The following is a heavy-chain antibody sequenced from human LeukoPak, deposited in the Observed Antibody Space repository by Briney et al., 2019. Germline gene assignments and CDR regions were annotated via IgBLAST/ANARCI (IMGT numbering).Heavy chain of an antibody. J-gene: IGHJ4*02. D-gene: IGHD6-19*01. CDR2: ICGSGGCT. Sequence: GGSLRLSCEASGFTFNTYAIYWVRQAPGNGLEWVSGICGSGGCTYYADSVKGRFTISRDNSKSTVYLQMNSLTADDTAVYYCAKTTVGYSSGRYPGWPADCWGQGTLVTVSS. CDR1: GFTFNTYA. CDR3: AKTTVGYSSGRYPGWPADC. V-gene: IGHV3-23*01.